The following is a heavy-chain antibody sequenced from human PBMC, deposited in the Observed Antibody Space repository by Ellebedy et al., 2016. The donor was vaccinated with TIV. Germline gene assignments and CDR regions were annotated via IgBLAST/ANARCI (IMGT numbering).Heavy chain of an antibody. Sequence: KVSXXGSGYSFTSYWIGWVRQMPGKGLEWMGIIYPGDSDTRYSPSFEGQVTISADKSISTAYLQWSSLKASDTAMYYCARHFGTDAFDIWGQGTMVTVSS. CDR3: ARHFGTDAFDI. V-gene: IGHV5-51*01. J-gene: IGHJ3*02. CDR2: IYPGDSDT. D-gene: IGHD1-14*01. CDR1: GYSFTSYW.